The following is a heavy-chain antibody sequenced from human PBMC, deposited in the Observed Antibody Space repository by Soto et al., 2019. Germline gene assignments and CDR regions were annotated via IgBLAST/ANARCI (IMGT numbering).Heavy chain of an antibody. CDR2: IYYSGST. CDR1: GVSISSSSYY. Sequence: QLQLQESGPGLVKPSESLSLTCTVSGVSISSSSYYWGWIRQPPGKGLEWIGSIYYSGSTHYNPSVKSRVTISVDTSKNQFSLKLSSVTAADTAVYYCASLRVGATADYWGQGTLVTVSS. J-gene: IGHJ4*02. D-gene: IGHD1-26*01. V-gene: IGHV4-39*01. CDR3: ASLRVGATADY.